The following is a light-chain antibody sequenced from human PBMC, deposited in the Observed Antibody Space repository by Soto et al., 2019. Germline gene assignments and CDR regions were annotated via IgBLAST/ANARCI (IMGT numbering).Light chain of an antibody. V-gene: IGKV3-20*01. CDR2: GAS. CDR3: QQYESSPTT. Sequence: EIVLTQSPGTLSLSPGERATLSCRASQSVSSTYLAWYQQKPGQAPRLLIYGASSRATGIPDSFSGSGSGTDFTLTISRLEPEDFAVYYCQQYESSPTTFGGGTKVEIK. J-gene: IGKJ4*01. CDR1: QSVSSTY.